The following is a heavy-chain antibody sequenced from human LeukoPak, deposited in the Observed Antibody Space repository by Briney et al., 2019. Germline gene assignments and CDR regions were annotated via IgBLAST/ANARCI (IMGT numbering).Heavy chain of an antibody. CDR3: ARDPAAWDY. D-gene: IGHD6-13*01. J-gene: IGHJ4*02. CDR2: INTDGSEE. CDR1: GFTFRSFA. V-gene: IGHV3-7*01. Sequence: PGGSLRLSCAASGFTFRSFAMSWVRQAPGRGLEWVANINTDGSEEYYVDSVKGRFIISRDNARNSLYLQMNSLRAEDTAVYYCARDPAAWDYWGQGALVTVSS.